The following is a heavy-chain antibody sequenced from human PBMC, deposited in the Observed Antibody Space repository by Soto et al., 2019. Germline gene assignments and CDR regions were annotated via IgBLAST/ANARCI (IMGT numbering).Heavy chain of an antibody. CDR3: ERGVKLGYCSSTSCYTGNYFDY. V-gene: IGHV4-34*01. CDR2: INHSGST. J-gene: IGHJ4*02. D-gene: IGHD2-2*02. CDR1: GGSFSGYY. Sequence: SETLSLTCAVYGGSFSGYYWSWIRQPPGKGLEWIGEINHSGSTNYNPSLKSRVTISVDTSKNQFSLKLSSVTAADTAVYYCERGVKLGYCSSTSCYTGNYFDYWGQGTLVTVSS.